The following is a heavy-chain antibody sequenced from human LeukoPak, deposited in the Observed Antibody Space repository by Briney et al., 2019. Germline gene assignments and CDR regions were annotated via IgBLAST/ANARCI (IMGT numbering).Heavy chain of an antibody. Sequence: SETLSLTCTVSGDSISSPSYYWCWIRQPPGKGLEWIGSFYNSESTYYNPSLRSRLTISVDTSKNLFSLKLSSVTAADTAKFYSARLRATGTGRGYMDVWGKGTTVIVSS. D-gene: IGHD6-13*01. CDR3: ARLRATGTGRGYMDV. CDR2: FYNSEST. V-gene: IGHV4-39*02. CDR1: GDSISSPSYY. J-gene: IGHJ6*03.